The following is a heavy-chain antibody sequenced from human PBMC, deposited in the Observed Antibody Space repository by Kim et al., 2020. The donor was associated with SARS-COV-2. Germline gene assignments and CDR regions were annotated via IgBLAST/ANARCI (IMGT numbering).Heavy chain of an antibody. J-gene: IGHJ6*02. CDR2: IVVGSGNT. V-gene: IGHV1-58*02. CDR3: AADWVTSGGYDLDHGMDV. D-gene: IGHD5-12*01. Sequence: SVKVSCKASGFTFTSSAMQWVRQARGQRLEWIGWIVVGSGNTNYAQKFQERVTITRDMSTSTAYMELSSLRSEDTAVYYCAADWVTSGGYDLDHGMDVWGQGTTVTVSS. CDR1: GFTFTSSA.